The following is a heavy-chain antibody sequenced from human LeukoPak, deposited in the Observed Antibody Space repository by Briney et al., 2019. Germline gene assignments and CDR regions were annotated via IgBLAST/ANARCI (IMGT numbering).Heavy chain of an antibody. CDR3: ARLGIVGALGY. D-gene: IGHD1-26*01. Sequence: GASVKVSCKASGYTFTSYYMHWVRQAPGQGLEWMGIINPSGGSTSYAQKFQGRVTMTRDMSTSTVYMELSSLRSEDTAVYYCARLGIVGALGYWGQGTLVTVSS. CDR2: INPSGGST. V-gene: IGHV1-46*01. J-gene: IGHJ4*02. CDR1: GYTFTSYY.